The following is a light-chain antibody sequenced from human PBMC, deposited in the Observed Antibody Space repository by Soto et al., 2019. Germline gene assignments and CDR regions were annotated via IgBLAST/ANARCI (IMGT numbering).Light chain of an antibody. J-gene: IGKJ4*01. V-gene: IGKV1-5*01. CDR2: DGF. CDR3: QQYSSMSFT. Sequence: DIPMTQSPSTLSASVGDRVTITCRASQSISTWLAWYQMKPGKAPKLLIYDGFGLNSGVPTRFSGSGSGTEFPLTISSLQPEDFAAYFCQQYSSMSFTFGGGTKVE. CDR1: QSISTW.